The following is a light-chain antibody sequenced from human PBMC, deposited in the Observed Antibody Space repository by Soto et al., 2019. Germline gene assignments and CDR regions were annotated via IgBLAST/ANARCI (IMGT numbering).Light chain of an antibody. Sequence: VTKKCRASQSFSTYLAWYQQKPGKVPKLLISGISTLQSGVPSRFSCSGNGKEFTVCSRDLHAEDVSTSYCHQYNTAPLTLGGGTKV. CDR2: GIS. CDR3: HQYNTAPLT. V-gene: IGKV1-27*01. CDR1: QSFSTY. J-gene: IGKJ4*01.